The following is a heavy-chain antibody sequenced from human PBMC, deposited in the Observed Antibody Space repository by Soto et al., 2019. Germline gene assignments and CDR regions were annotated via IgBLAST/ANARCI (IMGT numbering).Heavy chain of an antibody. Sequence: QVQLQESGPGLVKPSETLSLTCTVSGGSISNYYWSWIRQPPGKGLEWIGYIYYSGSTNYNPSLTSRVTISVDTSKNQLSLKLSSVTAADTAVYYCARRWGTTFDYWGQGTLVTVSS. J-gene: IGHJ4*02. CDR1: GGSISNYY. D-gene: IGHD3-16*01. CDR2: IYYSGST. V-gene: IGHV4-59*08. CDR3: ARRWGTTFDY.